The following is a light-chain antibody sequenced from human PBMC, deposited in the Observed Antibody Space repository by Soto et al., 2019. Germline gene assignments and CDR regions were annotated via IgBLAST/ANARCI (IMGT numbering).Light chain of an antibody. CDR3: SSYTTRSTRV. Sequence: QSVLTQHASVSGSPGQSITISCTGTSSDVGAYDFVSWYQQHPDKAPKLMIYEVRYRPSGVSNRFSGSKSVNTATLTISGLQAEDEADYYCSSYTTRSTRVFGTGTKVTVL. J-gene: IGLJ1*01. V-gene: IGLV2-14*03. CDR1: SSDVGAYDF. CDR2: EVR.